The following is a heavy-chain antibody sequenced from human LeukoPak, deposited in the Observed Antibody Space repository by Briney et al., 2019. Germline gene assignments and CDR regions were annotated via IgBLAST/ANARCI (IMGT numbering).Heavy chain of an antibody. CDR2: IRYDGSNK. J-gene: IGHJ6*03. CDR3: ARLLPALDSSGWYYYYYYMDV. Sequence: GGSLRLSCAASGFTFSSYGMHWVRQAPGKGLEWVAFIRYDGSNKYYADSVKGRFTISRDNSKNTLYLHVNSLRPEDTAVYYCARLLPALDSSGWYYYYYYMDVWGKGTTVTVSS. CDR1: GFTFSSYG. D-gene: IGHD6-19*01. V-gene: IGHV3-30*02.